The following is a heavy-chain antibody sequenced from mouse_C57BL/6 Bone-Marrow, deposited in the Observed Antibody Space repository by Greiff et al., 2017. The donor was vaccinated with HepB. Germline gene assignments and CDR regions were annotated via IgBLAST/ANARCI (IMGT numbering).Heavy chain of an antibody. CDR1: GFTFSDYY. Sequence: EVKLEESGGGLVQPGGSLKLSCAASGFTFSDYYMYWVRQTPEKRLEWVAYISNGGGSTYYPDTVKGRFTISRDNAKNTLYLQMSRLKSEDTAMYYCATLGPFDYWGQGTTLTVSS. V-gene: IGHV5-12*01. J-gene: IGHJ2*01. CDR2: ISNGGGST. CDR3: ATLGPFDY.